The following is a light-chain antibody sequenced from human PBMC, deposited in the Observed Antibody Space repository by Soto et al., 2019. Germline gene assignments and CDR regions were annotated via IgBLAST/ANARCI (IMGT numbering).Light chain of an antibody. Sequence: QSVLTQPPSVSGAPGQRVTISCTGSSSNIGAGYDVNWYQHVPGTAPKLLIYGNINRPSGVPDRFSGSKSGTSASLAITGLQAEDEADYYCSSYTSSSVVVFGGGTKLTVL. CDR2: GNI. J-gene: IGLJ2*01. CDR3: SSYTSSSVVV. CDR1: SSNIGAGYD. V-gene: IGLV1-40*01.